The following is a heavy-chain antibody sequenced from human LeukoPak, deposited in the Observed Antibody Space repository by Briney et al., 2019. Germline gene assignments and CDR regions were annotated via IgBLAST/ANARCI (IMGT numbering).Heavy chain of an antibody. J-gene: IGHJ3*02. CDR1: GGSISSSSSF. Sequence: PSETLSLTCTVSGGSISSSSSFWAWIRQPPGKGLEWIGNVYYSGNTHYNPSLKSRVTISLDTSKNQFSLRLTSVTAADTAVYYCASEPYGSGSFLGAFDIWGQGTMVAVSS. CDR3: ASEPYGSGSFLGAFDI. D-gene: IGHD3-10*01. V-gene: IGHV4-39*01. CDR2: VYYSGNT.